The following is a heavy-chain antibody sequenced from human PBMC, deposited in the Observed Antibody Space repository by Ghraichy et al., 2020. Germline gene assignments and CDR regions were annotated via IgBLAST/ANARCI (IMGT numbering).Heavy chain of an antibody. CDR3: ARGESSSGWYHWFDP. V-gene: IGHV3-30-3*01. D-gene: IGHD6-19*01. Sequence: GGSLRLSCAASGFTISSHTMHWVRQAPGKGLEWMAVILYVGSNKNYVDSVKGRFTISRDNSMNTLYLQMNSLRVEDTAVYYCARGESSSGWYHWFDPWGQGTLVTVSS. CDR2: ILYVGSNK. CDR1: GFTISSHT. J-gene: IGHJ5*02.